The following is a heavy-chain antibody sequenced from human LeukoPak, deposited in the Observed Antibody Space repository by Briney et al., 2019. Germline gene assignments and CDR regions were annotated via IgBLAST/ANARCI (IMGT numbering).Heavy chain of an antibody. CDR2: IRYDGSNK. J-gene: IGHJ6*02. Sequence: PGGSLRLSCAASGFTFSSCGMNWVRQAPGKGLEWVAFIRYDGSNKYYADSVKGRFTISRDNSKNALYLQMNSLRAEDTAVYYCAKDQAESSGWYVGDYYYGMDVWGQGTTVTVSS. V-gene: IGHV3-30*02. CDR3: AKDQAESSGWYVGDYYYGMDV. D-gene: IGHD6-19*01. CDR1: GFTFSSCG.